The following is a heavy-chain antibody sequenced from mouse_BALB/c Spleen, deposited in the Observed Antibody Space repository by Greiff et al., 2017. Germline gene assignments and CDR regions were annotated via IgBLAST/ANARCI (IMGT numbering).Heavy chain of an antibody. D-gene: IGHD2-10*02. V-gene: IGHV1S127*01. Sequence: VQLQQPGAELVKPGASVKMSCKASGYTFTSYWMHWVKQRPGQGLEWIGVIDPSDSYTSYNQKFKGKATLTVDTSSSTAYMQLSSLTSEDSAVYYCTRSGYGKAYAMDYWGQGTSVTVSS. CDR2: IDPSDSYT. CDR3: TRSGYGKAYAMDY. J-gene: IGHJ4*01. CDR1: GYTFTSYW.